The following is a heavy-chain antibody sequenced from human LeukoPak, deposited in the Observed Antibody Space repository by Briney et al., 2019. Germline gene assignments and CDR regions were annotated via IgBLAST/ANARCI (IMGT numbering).Heavy chain of an antibody. V-gene: IGHV3-48*02. Sequence: GGSLRLSCAASGFTFSSYSMNWVRQAPGKGLEWVSYISSSSTIYYADSVKGRFTISRDNAKNSLYLQMNSLRDEDTAVYYCATLDTAMVTGFDPWGQGTLVTVSS. CDR1: GFTFSSYS. J-gene: IGHJ5*02. CDR2: ISSSSTI. CDR3: ATLDTAMVTGFDP. D-gene: IGHD5-18*01.